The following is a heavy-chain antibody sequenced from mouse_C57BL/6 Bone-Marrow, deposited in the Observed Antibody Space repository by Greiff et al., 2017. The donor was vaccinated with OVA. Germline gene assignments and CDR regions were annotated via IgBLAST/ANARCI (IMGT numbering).Heavy chain of an antibody. D-gene: IGHD2-5*01. J-gene: IGHJ2*01. CDR2: IDPETGGT. CDR3: TSSYSNYEDFDY. Sequence: VQLQQSGAELVRPGASVTLSCKASGYTFTDYEMHWVKQTPVHGLEWIGAIDPETGGTAYNQKFKGKAILTADKSSSTAYMELRSLTSEDSAVYYCTSSYSNYEDFDYWGQGTTLTVSS. CDR1: GYTFTDYE. V-gene: IGHV1-15*01.